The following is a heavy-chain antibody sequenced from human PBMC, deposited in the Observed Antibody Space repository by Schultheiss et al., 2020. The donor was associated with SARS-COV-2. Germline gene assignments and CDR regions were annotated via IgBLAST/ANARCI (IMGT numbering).Heavy chain of an antibody. V-gene: IGHV3-30*04. J-gene: IGHJ5*02. CDR3: ARGRAYYDFWSGYYQHENEFDP. D-gene: IGHD3-3*01. CDR2: ISYDGSNK. CDR1: GFTFSSYA. Sequence: GGSLRLSCAASGFTFSSYAMHWVRQAPGKGLEWVAVISYDGSNKYYADSVKGRFTISRDNAKNSLYLQMNSLRAEDTAVYYCARGRAYYDFWSGYYQHENEFDPWGQGTLVTVSS.